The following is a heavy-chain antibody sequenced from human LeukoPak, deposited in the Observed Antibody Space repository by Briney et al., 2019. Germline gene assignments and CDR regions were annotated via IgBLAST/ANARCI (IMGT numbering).Heavy chain of an antibody. D-gene: IGHD6-19*01. Sequence: GASVKVSCKASGYTFTSYYMHWVRQAPGQGLEWMGIINPSGGSTSHARKFQGRVTMTRDTSTSTVYMELSSLRSEDTAVYYCARDADSSGWYGPAIAEYFQHWGQGTLVTVSS. J-gene: IGHJ1*01. CDR1: GYTFTSYY. V-gene: IGHV1-46*01. CDR2: INPSGGST. CDR3: ARDADSSGWYGPAIAEYFQH.